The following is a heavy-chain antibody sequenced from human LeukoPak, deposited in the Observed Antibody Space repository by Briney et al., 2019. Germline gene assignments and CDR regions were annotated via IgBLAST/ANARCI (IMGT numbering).Heavy chain of an antibody. Sequence: SQTLSLTCAVYGGSFSGYYWSWIRKHPGKGLEWIGYIYYSGSTYYNPSLKSRVTISVDTSKNQFSLKLSSVTAADTAVYYCARRVVRGVIPYFDYWGQGTLVTVSS. CDR2: IYYSGST. CDR3: ARRVVRGVIPYFDY. J-gene: IGHJ4*02. CDR1: GGSFSGYY. V-gene: IGHV4-31*11. D-gene: IGHD3-10*01.